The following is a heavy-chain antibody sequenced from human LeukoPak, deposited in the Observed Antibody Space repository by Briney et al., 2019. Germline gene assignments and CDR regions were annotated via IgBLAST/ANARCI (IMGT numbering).Heavy chain of an antibody. CDR1: GFTFSSYG. CDR3: AKETRGDYGQSLDY. CDR2: IRYDGSNK. D-gene: IGHD4-17*01. Sequence: PGGSLRLSCAASGFTFSSYGVHWVRQAPGKGLEWVAFIRYDGSNKYYADSVKGRFTISGDNSKNTLYLQMNSLRAEDTAVYYCAKETRGDYGQSLDYWGQGTLVTVSS. J-gene: IGHJ4*02. V-gene: IGHV3-30*02.